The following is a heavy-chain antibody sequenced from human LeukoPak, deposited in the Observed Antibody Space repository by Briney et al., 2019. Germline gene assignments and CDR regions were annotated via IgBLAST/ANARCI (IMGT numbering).Heavy chain of an antibody. CDR1: GDSISSYY. CDR2: LYYSGST. CDR3: ARHVVRMATMVAFDI. D-gene: IGHD5-24*01. Sequence: KPSETLSLTCTVSGDSISSYYWSWIRQPPGKGLEWIGYLYYSGSTNYNPSLKSRVTISVDTSKNQFSLKLSSVTAADTAVYYCARHVVRMATMVAFDIWGQGTMVTVSS. J-gene: IGHJ3*02. V-gene: IGHV4-59*08.